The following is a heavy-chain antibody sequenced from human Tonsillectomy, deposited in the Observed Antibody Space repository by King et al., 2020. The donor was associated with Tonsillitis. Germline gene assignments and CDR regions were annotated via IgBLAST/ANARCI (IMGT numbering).Heavy chain of an antibody. V-gene: IGHV3-23*04. Sequence: VQLVESGGGLVQPGGSLRLSCAASGFTFSSYAMSWVRQAPGKGLEWVSAISGSGGSTYYADSVKGRFTISRDNSKNTLYLQMNSLRAEDTAVYYCAKAQRYRVFTLYYFDYWGQGTLVTVSS. D-gene: IGHD1-26*01. J-gene: IGHJ4*02. CDR1: GFTFSSYA. CDR2: ISGSGGST. CDR3: AKAQRYRVFTLYYFDY.